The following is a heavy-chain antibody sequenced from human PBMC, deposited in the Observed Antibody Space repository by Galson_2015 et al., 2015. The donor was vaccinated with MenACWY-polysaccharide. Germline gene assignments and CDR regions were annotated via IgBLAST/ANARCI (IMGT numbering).Heavy chain of an antibody. Sequence: SETLSLTCTVSGDSINAYYLSWIRQPPGKGLEWIGYIYNSGGTNYNPSLESRVTISVDTSKNQFSLKLNSVTAADTAVYYCARVTSVIRGVISNWGQGTLVTVSS. J-gene: IGHJ4*02. CDR1: GDSINAYY. CDR3: ARVTSVIRGVISN. V-gene: IGHV4-59*01. D-gene: IGHD3-10*01. CDR2: IYNSGGT.